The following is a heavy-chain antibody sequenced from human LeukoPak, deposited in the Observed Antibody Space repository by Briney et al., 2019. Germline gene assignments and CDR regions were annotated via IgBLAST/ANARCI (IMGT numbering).Heavy chain of an antibody. CDR1: GFTFSSYG. D-gene: IGHD3-22*01. J-gene: IGHJ4*02. CDR2: ISGSGGST. CDR3: AKFTYYYDSGPRYFDY. V-gene: IGHV3-23*01. Sequence: GGSLRLSCAASGFTFSSYGMSWVRQAPGKGLEWVSAISGSGGSTYYADSVKGRFTISRDNSKNTLYLQMNSLRAEDTAVYYCAKFTYYYDSGPRYFDYWGQGTLVTVSS.